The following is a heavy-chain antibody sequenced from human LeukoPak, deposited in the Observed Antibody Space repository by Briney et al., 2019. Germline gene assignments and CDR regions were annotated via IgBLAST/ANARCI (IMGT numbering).Heavy chain of an antibody. V-gene: IGHV4-39*07. CDR1: GGSISSSKYY. D-gene: IGHD6-13*01. CDR2: INHSGST. CDR3: ARATSYSSSWYYYYYMDV. Sequence: PSETLSLTCSVSGGSISSSKYYWSWIRQPPGKGLEWIGEINHSGSTNYNPSLKSRVTISVDTSKNQFSLKLSSVTAADTAVYYCARATSYSSSWYYYYYMDVWGKGTTVTVSS. J-gene: IGHJ6*03.